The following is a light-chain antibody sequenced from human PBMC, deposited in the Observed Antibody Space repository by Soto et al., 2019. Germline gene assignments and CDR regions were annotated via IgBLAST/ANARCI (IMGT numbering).Light chain of an antibody. V-gene: IGKV3-15*01. CDR1: QSVSSN. J-gene: IGKJ4*01. CDR3: QQYNNWPL. CDR2: GAS. Sequence: EIVMTQSPATLYVSPGERATLSCRASQSVSSNLAWYKQKPGQAPRLLIYGASTSATGIPARFSGSGSGTKFTLTISSLQSEDFEVYYCQQYNNWPLFGGGTKVEIK.